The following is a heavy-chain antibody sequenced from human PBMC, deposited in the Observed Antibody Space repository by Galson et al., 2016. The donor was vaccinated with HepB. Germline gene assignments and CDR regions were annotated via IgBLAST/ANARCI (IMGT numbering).Heavy chain of an antibody. CDR3: ARELQDGSGTHFDWYFDL. D-gene: IGHD1-26*01. CDR2: IYYTGGT. V-gene: IGHV4-31*03. J-gene: IGHJ2*01. CDR1: GGSITKDGSH. Sequence: TLSLTCTVSGGSITKDGSHWNWIRQRPGKALEWIGYIYYTGGTHYNPSLQSRLSMSIDMSKSQFSLKLRSATAADTAVYYCARELQDGSGTHFDWYFDLWGRGTLVTVSS.